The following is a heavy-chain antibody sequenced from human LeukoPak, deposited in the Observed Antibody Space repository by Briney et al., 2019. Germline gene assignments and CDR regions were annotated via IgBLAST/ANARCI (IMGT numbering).Heavy chain of an antibody. V-gene: IGHV3-7*01. Sequence: GGSLRLSCAASGFTFSSYWMSWVRQAPGKGLEWVANIKQDGSEKYYVDSVKGRFTIPRDNAKNSLYLQMNSLRAEDTAVYYCARDRAAAGPEGDVWGQGTTVTVSS. J-gene: IGHJ6*02. CDR1: GFTFSSYW. CDR3: ARDRAAAGPEGDV. CDR2: IKQDGSEK. D-gene: IGHD6-13*01.